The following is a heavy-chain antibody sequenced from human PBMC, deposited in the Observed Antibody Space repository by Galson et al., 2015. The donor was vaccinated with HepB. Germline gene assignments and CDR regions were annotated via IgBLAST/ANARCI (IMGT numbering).Heavy chain of an antibody. J-gene: IGHJ4*02. CDR3: AREAYYDSSGYYSRFDY. CDR1: GFTFSSYA. Sequence: SLRLSCAASGFTFSSYAMHWVRQAPCKGLEWVAVISYDGSNKYYADSVKGRFTISRDNSKNTLYLQMNSLRAEDTAVYYCAREAYYDSSGYYSRFDYWGQGTLVTVSS. CDR2: ISYDGSNK. V-gene: IGHV3-30*04. D-gene: IGHD3-22*01.